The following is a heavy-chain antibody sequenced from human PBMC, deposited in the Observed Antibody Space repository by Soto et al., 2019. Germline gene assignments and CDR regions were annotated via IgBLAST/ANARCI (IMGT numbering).Heavy chain of an antibody. CDR3: AKVRYSSPMCYYYGMDV. Sequence: ASVKVSCKASRVAFSNFIVTWVRQAPGLGLEWVGGIIPIFGTANYAQKFQGRVTITADESTSTSYMEVNNLRSEDTAVYYCAKVRYSSPMCYYYGMDVWGQGTTVTVSS. V-gene: IGHV1-69*13. D-gene: IGHD6-19*01. CDR1: RVAFSNFI. J-gene: IGHJ6*02. CDR2: IIPIFGTA.